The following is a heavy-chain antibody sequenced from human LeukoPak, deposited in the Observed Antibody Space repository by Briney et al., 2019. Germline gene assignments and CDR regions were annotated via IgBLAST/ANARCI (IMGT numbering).Heavy chain of an antibody. D-gene: IGHD2-2*01. Sequence: GGSQRLSCEVSGITFRKYWMTWVRQAPGKGLEWVASINEDGSTEWYVDSVKGRFIVSRDNAKNSLYLQVSSLRVDDTAIYYCTRDYANARDYWGQRILVTVSS. CDR1: GITFRKYW. V-gene: IGHV3-7*01. J-gene: IGHJ4*02. CDR2: INEDGSTE. CDR3: TRDYANARDY.